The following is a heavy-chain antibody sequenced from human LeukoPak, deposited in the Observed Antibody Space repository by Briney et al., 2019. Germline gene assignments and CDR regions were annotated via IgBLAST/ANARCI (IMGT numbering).Heavy chain of an antibody. J-gene: IGHJ4*02. Sequence: GGSLRLSCTASGFTFSSYIMTWVRQAPGKGLKWVSTITTGDGNTYYADSVKGRFTVSRDDSKNTLYLQMNSLRAEDTAVYYCAKDGGLWVSAHWGDSWGRGTLVTVSS. CDR1: GFTFSSYI. V-gene: IGHV3-23*01. CDR3: AKDGGLWVSAHWGDS. CDR2: ITTGDGNT. D-gene: IGHD7-27*01.